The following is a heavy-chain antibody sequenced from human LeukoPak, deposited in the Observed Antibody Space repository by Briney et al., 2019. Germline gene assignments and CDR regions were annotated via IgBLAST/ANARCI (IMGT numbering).Heavy chain of an antibody. CDR1: GASISSYY. CDR3: AKGRASHEY. V-gene: IGHV4-59*01. Sequence: SETLCLTCTVSGASISSYYWSWIRQPPGKGLEWIGSIYYSGTTNYNPSLKSRVTISIDTSKNQFSLELTSVTAADTAVFYCAKGRASHEYWGQGILVTVSS. D-gene: IGHD3-16*01. J-gene: IGHJ4*02. CDR2: IYYSGTT.